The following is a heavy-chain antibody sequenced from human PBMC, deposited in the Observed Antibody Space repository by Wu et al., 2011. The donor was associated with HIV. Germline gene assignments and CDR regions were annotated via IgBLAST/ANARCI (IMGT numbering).Heavy chain of an antibody. Sequence: VSCKASGGTFNSYGITWVRQAPGQGLEWMGGIIPXFGTANYAQKFQGRVTITADKSTSTAYMELSSLRSEDTAMYYCARDFGGDGDSWGQGTLVTVSS. CDR2: IIPXFGTA. V-gene: IGHV1-69*06. D-gene: IGHD2-21*01. J-gene: IGHJ4*02. CDR3: ARDFGGDGDS. CDR1: GGTFNSYG.